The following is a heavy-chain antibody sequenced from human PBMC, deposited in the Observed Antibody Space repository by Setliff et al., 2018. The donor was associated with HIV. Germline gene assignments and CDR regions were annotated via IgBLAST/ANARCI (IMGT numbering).Heavy chain of an antibody. CDR3: ARLRITMIMMLNYFDY. CDR2: IYYSGST. Sequence: PSETLSLTCAVSGGSISSSNHYWGWVRQPPGKGLEWIGSIYYSGSTYYNPSLKSRVTISVDTAKNQFSLRLTSVSAADTAVYFCARLRITMIMMLNYFDYWGQGTLVTVSS. CDR1: GGSISSSNHY. J-gene: IGHJ4*02. V-gene: IGHV4-39*01. D-gene: IGHD3-22*01.